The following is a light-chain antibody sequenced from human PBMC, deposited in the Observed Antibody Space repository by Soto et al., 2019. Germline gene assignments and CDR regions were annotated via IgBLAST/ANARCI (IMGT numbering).Light chain of an antibody. V-gene: IGKV4-1*01. CDR3: QQYYTTLAPT. Sequence: DSVMTQSPESLTVSLGERATINCKSSLSVFYSSNNQNYLAWYQHKPGQPPKLLIYWASTRESGVPDRFSGSGSGTDFTLTISSLQAEDVAVYYCQQYYTTLAPTFGGGTKVEIK. J-gene: IGKJ4*01. CDR1: LSVFYSSNNQNY. CDR2: WAS.